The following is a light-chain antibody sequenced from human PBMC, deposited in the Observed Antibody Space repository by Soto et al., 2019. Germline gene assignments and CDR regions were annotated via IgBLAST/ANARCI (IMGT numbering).Light chain of an antibody. Sequence: QSVLTQPPSVSGAPGQRVTISCTGGSPTIGPAYDVPCYHQLPGTPPKLPIFRNANRPSGAPDRFSGSRSGTSASLAITGLQAEDEAEYYCQSHAINLNAWVFGGGTKLTVL. CDR2: RNA. CDR3: QSHAINLNAWV. V-gene: IGLV1-40*01. CDR1: SPTIGPAYD. J-gene: IGLJ3*02.